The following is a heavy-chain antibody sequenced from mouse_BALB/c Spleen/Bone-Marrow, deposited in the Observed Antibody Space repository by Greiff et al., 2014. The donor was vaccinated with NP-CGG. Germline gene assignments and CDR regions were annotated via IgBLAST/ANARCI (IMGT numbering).Heavy chain of an antibody. V-gene: IGHV14-3*02. Sequence: VQLQQPGAELVKPGASVKLSCTASGFNIKDTYMHWVKQRPEQGLEWIGRIDPANGNTKYDPKFQGKATITADTSSNTAYLQLSSLTSEDTAVYYCARNGYYVYYYAMDYWGQGPSVTVSS. CDR3: ARNGYYVYYYAMDY. CDR1: GFNIKDTY. J-gene: IGHJ4*01. CDR2: IDPANGNT. D-gene: IGHD2-3*01.